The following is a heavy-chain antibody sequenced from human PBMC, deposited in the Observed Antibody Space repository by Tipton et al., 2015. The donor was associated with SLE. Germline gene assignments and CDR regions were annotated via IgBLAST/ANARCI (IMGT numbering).Heavy chain of an antibody. D-gene: IGHD1-26*01. CDR3: ARLSADSWEPALYFDY. CDR2: IYYSGST. Sequence: TLSLTCTISGGSFSSYFWTWVRQPPGKGPEWIGDIYYSGSTNYNPSLRSRVTISVDTSKNHFSLKLSSVTAADTAVYYCARLSADSWEPALYFDYWGQGALVTVSS. V-gene: IGHV4-59*12. CDR1: GGSFSSYF. J-gene: IGHJ4*02.